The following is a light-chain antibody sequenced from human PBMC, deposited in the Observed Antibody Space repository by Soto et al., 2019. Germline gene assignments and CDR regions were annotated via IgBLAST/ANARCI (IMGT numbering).Light chain of an antibody. Sequence: EVLLTQSPATLSLSPGERATLSCRASQSVSRYLAWYQQKPGQAPRLLIYDTSNRATGIPARFSGSGSGTDFTLTISSLEPEDGAVYYCQQRSNWPPWTFGQGTKVEIK. J-gene: IGKJ1*01. CDR2: DTS. CDR1: QSVSRY. V-gene: IGKV3-11*01. CDR3: QQRSNWPPWT.